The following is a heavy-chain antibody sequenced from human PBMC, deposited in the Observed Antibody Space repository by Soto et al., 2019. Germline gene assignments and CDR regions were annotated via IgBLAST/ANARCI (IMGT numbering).Heavy chain of an antibody. CDR2: IYYSGST. CDR3: ARVPDYGDYYFDY. V-gene: IGHV4-39*07. CDR1: GGSINSSSYF. J-gene: IGHJ4*02. D-gene: IGHD4-17*01. Sequence: SETLSLTCSVSGGSINSSSYFWGWVRQPPGKGLEWIGSIYYSGSTNYNPSLKSRVTISVDTSKNQFSLKLSSVTAADTAVYYCARVPDYGDYYFDYWGQGTLVTVSS.